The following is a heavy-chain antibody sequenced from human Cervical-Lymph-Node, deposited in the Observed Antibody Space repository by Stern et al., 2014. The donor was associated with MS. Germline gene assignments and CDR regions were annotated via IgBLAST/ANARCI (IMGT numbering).Heavy chain of an antibody. Sequence: QDQLVQSGAEMKKPGASVKVSCKTSGYTFTNNVVTWVRRAPGQGLEWLGWINPYNGNTNYAQNLQRRVSLTTDTFTTTAYMELRSLRFDDSAVYYCARVAVWASYGFDFWGQGTLISVSS. CDR1: GYTFTNNV. V-gene: IGHV1-18*01. CDR3: ARVAVWASYGFDF. J-gene: IGHJ4*02. D-gene: IGHD3-16*01. CDR2: INPYNGNT.